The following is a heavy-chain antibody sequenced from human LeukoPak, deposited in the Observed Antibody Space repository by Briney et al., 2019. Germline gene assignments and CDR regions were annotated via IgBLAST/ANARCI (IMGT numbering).Heavy chain of an antibody. CDR1: GFTFSTYW. D-gene: IGHD2-21*01. CDR2: IRQDGSEK. J-gene: IGHJ4*02. CDR3: ARDLGLFPHFGY. V-gene: IGHV3-7*01. Sequence: GGSLRLSCAASGFTFSTYWMTWVRQAPGKGLEWVANIRQDGSEKYYVDSVKGRFTVSRDSAKNSLFLQMNSLRAEDTAVYYCARDLGLFPHFGYWGQGTLVTVSS.